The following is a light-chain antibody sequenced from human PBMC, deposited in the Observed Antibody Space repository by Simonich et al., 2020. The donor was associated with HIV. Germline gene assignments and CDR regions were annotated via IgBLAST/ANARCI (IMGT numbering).Light chain of an antibody. Sequence: QSALTQPSSVSGSPGQSITLSCTGTSSDVGGYNSVSWYQQHPGKAPKPMIYDVSNRPSGVSSRFSGSKSGNTASLTISGLQAEDEADYHCSSYTSSSTLVFGGGTKLTVL. CDR1: SSDVGGYNS. CDR3: SSYTSSSTLV. V-gene: IGLV2-14*03. CDR2: DVS. J-gene: IGLJ3*02.